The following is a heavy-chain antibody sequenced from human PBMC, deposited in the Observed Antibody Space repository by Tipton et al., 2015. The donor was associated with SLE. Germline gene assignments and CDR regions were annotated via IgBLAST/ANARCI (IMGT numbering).Heavy chain of an antibody. V-gene: IGHV3-11*01. J-gene: IGHJ3*02. D-gene: IGHD3-9*01. Sequence: SLRLSCAASGFTFSDYYMSWIRQALGKGLAWVSYISSSGSTIYYADSVKGRFTISRDNAKNSLYLQMNSLSAEDTAVYYCATPARLVDAFDIWGQGTMVTVSS. CDR3: ATPARLVDAFDI. CDR2: ISSSGSTI. CDR1: GFTFSDYY.